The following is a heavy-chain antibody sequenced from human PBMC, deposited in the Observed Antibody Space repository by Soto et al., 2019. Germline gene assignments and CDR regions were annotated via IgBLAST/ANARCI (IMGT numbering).Heavy chain of an antibody. V-gene: IGHV4-38-2*01. Sequence: SETLSLTCAVSGHSISSGFYYWGWVRQPPGKGLEWIGSIYHTESTYYNPSLKSRVTMSVDTSKNQLSLKLSSMTAADTAVYFCARYGYSYSARSFDYWGQGTRVTVSS. CDR2: IYHTEST. CDR1: GHSISSGFYY. J-gene: IGHJ4*02. D-gene: IGHD5-18*01. CDR3: ARYGYSYSARSFDY.